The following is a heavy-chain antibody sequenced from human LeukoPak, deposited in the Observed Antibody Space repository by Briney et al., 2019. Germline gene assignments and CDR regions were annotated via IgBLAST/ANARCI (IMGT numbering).Heavy chain of an antibody. V-gene: IGHV4-4*09. CDR2: IYRGGTI. CDR3: ARHWLEAAKTYSYWFDP. D-gene: IGHD6-13*01. CDR1: GGSISDYY. J-gene: IGHJ5*02. Sequence: PSETLSLTCSVSGGSISDYYWSWIRQPPGKGLEWIGYIYRGGTINYNPSVESRVTMSLDTSKNQISLMLNSVTAADTAIYYCARHWLEAAKTYSYWFDPWGQGTLVTVSS.